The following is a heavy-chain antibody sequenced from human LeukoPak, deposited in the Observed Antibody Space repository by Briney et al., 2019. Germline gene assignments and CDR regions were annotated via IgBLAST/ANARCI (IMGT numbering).Heavy chain of an antibody. J-gene: IGHJ2*01. V-gene: IGHV4-4*07. CDR1: GDSISSYY. Sequence: PSETLSLTCTVSGDSISSYYWSWIRQPAGKGLEWIGRIYTSGSTNYTPSLKSRVTISVDKSKNQFSLKLSSVTAADTAVYYCARDVAGRDVSLRYFDVWGRGTLVTVSS. D-gene: IGHD5-24*01. CDR2: IYTSGST. CDR3: ARDVAGRDVSLRYFDV.